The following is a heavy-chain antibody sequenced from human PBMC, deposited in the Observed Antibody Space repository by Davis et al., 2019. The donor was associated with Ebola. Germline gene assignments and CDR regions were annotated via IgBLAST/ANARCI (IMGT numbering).Heavy chain of an antibody. V-gene: IGHV3-30*18. D-gene: IGHD5-12*01. J-gene: IGHJ6*02. CDR1: GFTFSSYG. Sequence: PGGSLRLSCAASGFTFSSYGMHWVRQAPGKGLEWVAVISYDGSNKYYADSVKGRFTISRDNSKNTLYLQMNSLRAEDTAVYYCAKWKGATILYYYYYGMDVWGQGTTVTVSS. CDR3: AKWKGATILYYYYYGMDV. CDR2: ISYDGSNK.